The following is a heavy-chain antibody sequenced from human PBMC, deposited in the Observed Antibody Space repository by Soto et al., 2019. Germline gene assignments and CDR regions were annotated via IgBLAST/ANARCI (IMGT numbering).Heavy chain of an antibody. D-gene: IGHD3-9*01. CDR3: ARLEGLATISYYFDF. V-gene: IGHV4-39*01. J-gene: IGHJ4*02. Sequence: QLQLLESGPGLVKPSETLSLTCSVSGDSINSDKYYWGWIRQPPGKGLEWIGSIYFRGNTYYNPSLQTRVTISLDKSKSQFSLKLNSVTAADSAVYFCARLEGLATISYYFDFWGQGALVTVSS. CDR2: IYFRGNT. CDR1: GDSINSDKYY.